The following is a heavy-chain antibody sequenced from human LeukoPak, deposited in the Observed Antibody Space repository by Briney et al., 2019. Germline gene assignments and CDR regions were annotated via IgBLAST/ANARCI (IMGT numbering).Heavy chain of an antibody. Sequence: KPSETLSLTCTVSGGSISSYYWSWIRQPPGKGLEWIGYIYHSGSTYYNPSLKSRVTISVDRSKNQFSLKLSSVTAADTAVYYCARALDIVATAYKDAFDIWGQGTMVTVSS. J-gene: IGHJ3*02. CDR1: GGSISSYY. D-gene: IGHD5-12*01. CDR3: ARALDIVATAYKDAFDI. V-gene: IGHV4-59*12. CDR2: IYHSGST.